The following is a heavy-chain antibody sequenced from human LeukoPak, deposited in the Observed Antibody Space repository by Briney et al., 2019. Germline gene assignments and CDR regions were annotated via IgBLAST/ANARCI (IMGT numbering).Heavy chain of an antibody. CDR3: AREPSVFVFDY. CDR1: GFSFSSYE. V-gene: IGHV3-48*03. Sequence: PGGSLRLSCAASGFSFSSYEMNWVRQAPGKGLEWVSYIGSSGITIFYADSVRGRFTISRDNAKNSLYLQMNSLRVEDTAVYYCAREPSVFVFDYWGQGTLVTVSS. J-gene: IGHJ4*02. CDR2: IGSSGITI.